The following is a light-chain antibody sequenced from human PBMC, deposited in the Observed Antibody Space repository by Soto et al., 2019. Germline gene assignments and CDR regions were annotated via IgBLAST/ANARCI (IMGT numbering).Light chain of an antibody. V-gene: IGLV2-11*01. J-gene: IGLJ3*02. CDR2: AVD. CDR3: SSEAGGVTRV. CDR1: SSDVGGYRF. Sequence: QSALTQPRSVSGSPGQSVTISCTGASSDVGGYRFVSWYQQHPDKAPKLMIYAVDKRPSGVPDRFSGSKSGNTASLTISGLQAEDEAEYCGSSEAGGVTRVLGGGTKVTGL.